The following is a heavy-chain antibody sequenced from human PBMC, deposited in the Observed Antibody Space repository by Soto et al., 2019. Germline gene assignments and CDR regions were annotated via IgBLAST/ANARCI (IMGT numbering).Heavy chain of an antibody. J-gene: IGHJ4*02. CDR2: ISNSGSTI. CDR3: ARGRYSGGGPYYFCC. V-gene: IGHV3-11*01. CDR1: GFTFSGSY. D-gene: IGHD1-26*01. Sequence: QVQLVESGGGLVEPGGSLRLSCAASGFTFSGSYMNWIRQAPGKGLEWVSYISNSGSTIYNADSVKGRFTISRDNAKYSLSLQMNSRIAEDTAVYYCARGRYSGGGPYYFCCWGLGTLVTVSS.